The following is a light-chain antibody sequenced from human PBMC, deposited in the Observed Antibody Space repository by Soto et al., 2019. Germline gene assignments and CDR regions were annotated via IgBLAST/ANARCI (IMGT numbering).Light chain of an antibody. CDR3: QQSYSIPVWT. Sequence: DIQMTQSPTSLSASVGDSVTITCRASQRIGSYVNWYQQKPGKAPKLLISAATNLEDGVPSRFSGSGSGTDFSLSVSSLQPEDFATYYCQQSYSIPVWTVGQGTKGEIK. J-gene: IGKJ1*01. V-gene: IGKV1-39*01. CDR2: AAT. CDR1: QRIGSY.